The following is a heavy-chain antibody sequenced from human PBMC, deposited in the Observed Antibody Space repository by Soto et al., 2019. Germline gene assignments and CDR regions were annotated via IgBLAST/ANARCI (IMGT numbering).Heavy chain of an antibody. Sequence: GESLTLTCAASGFTFSGYWLSWVRQAPGKGLEWVANIKDDGSEKDYVHSVKRRFTISRDNTKKSLYLQMSCLRAEDTAVYYCARIKPAAYDYFEYWGQGTLVTVSS. J-gene: IGHJ4*02. CDR1: GFTFSGYW. V-gene: IGHV3-7*01. D-gene: IGHD2-2*01. CDR2: IKDDGSEK. CDR3: ARIKPAAYDYFEY.